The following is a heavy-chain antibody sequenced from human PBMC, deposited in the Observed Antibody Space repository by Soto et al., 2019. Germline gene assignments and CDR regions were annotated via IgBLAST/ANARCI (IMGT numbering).Heavy chain of an antibody. CDR1: GGSISSGDYY. V-gene: IGHV4-30-4*01. Sequence: SETLSLTCTVSGGSISSGDYYWSWIRQPPGKGLEWIGYIYYSGSTYYNPSLKSRVTISVDTSKNQFSLKLSSVTAADTAVYYCASVYYGERASRSAFDIWGQGTMVTVSS. J-gene: IGHJ3*02. D-gene: IGHD4-17*01. CDR3: ASVYYGERASRSAFDI. CDR2: IYYSGST.